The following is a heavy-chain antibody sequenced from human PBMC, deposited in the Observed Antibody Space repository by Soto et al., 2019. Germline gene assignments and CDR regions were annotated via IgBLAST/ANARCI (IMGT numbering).Heavy chain of an antibody. V-gene: IGHV1-18*01. D-gene: IGHD3-22*01. CDR1: GYTFTSYG. Sequence: GASVKVSCKASGYTFTSYGISWVRQAPGQRLEWMGWISAYNGNTNYAQKLQGRVTMTTDTSTSTAYMELRSLRSDDTAVYYCARVSLGGSFSWGVHRENLGSLDRSGFGANGMDVWGQGTTVTVSS. CDR3: ARVSLGGSFSWGVHRENLGSLDRSGFGANGMDV. J-gene: IGHJ6*02. CDR2: ISAYNGNT.